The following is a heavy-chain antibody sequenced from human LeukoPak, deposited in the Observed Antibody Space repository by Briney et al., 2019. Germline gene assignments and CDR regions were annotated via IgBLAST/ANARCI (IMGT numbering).Heavy chain of an antibody. CDR3: AKSPGNILTGYYPPP. D-gene: IGHD3-9*01. CDR1: GFTFSSYA. Sequence: GGSLRLSCAASGFTFSSYAMHWVRQAPGKGLEWVAVISYDGSNKYYADSVKGRFTISRDNSKNTLYLQMNSLRAEDTAVYYCAKSPGNILTGYYPPPWGQGTLVTVSS. J-gene: IGHJ4*02. V-gene: IGHV3-30*04. CDR2: ISYDGSNK.